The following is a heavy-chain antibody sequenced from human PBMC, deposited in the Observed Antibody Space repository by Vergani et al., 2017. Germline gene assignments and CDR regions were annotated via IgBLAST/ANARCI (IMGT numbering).Heavy chain of an antibody. D-gene: IGHD3-22*01. CDR1: GGTFSSYT. V-gene: IGHV1-69*02. CDR3: ASGYYGSSATDAFDI. J-gene: IGHJ3*02. CDR2: IIPILGIA. Sequence: QVQLVQSGAEVKKPGSSVKVSCKASGGTFSSYTISWVRQAPGQGLEWMGRIIPILGIANYAQKFQGRVTITADKSTSTAYMELSSLRSEDTAVYYCASGYYGSSATDAFDIWGQGTMVTVSS.